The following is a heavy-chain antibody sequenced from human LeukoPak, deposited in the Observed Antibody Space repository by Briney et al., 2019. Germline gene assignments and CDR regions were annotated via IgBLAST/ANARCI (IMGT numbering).Heavy chain of an antibody. CDR3: ARDSRYCSGGSCSPSNWFDP. D-gene: IGHD2-15*01. Sequence: PGGSLRLSCAASGFTFSSYSMNWVRQAPGKGLEWVSSISSSSSYIYYADSVKGRFTISRDNAKNSLYLQMNSLRAEDTAVYYCARDSRYCSGGSCSPSNWFDPWGQGTLGTVSS. CDR2: ISSSSSYI. CDR1: GFTFSSYS. V-gene: IGHV3-21*01. J-gene: IGHJ5*02.